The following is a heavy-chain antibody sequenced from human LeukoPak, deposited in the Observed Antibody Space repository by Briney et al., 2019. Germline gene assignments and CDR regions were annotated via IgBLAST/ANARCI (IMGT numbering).Heavy chain of an antibody. J-gene: IGHJ3*02. V-gene: IGHV3-48*03. CDR3: ARESSGWYSVEGAFDI. CDR2: ISSSGSTI. D-gene: IGHD6-19*01. CDR1: GFTFSSYE. Sequence: GGSLRLSCAASGFTFSSYEMNWVRQAPGKGLEGVSYISSSGSTIYYADSVKGRFTISRDNAKNSLYLQMNSLRAEDTAVYYCARESSGWYSVEGAFDIWGQGTMVTVSS.